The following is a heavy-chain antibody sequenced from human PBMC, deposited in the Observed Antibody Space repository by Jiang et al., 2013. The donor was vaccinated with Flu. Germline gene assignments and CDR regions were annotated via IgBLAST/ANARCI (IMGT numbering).Heavy chain of an antibody. CDR2: IDPSDSYT. CDR1: GYSFTSYW. J-gene: IGHJ4*02. D-gene: IGHD6-13*01. V-gene: IGHV5-10-1*01. Sequence: EVKKPGESLRISCKGSGYSFTSYWISWVRQMPGKGLEWMGRIDPSDSYTNYSPSLQGHITISGDKSISTAYLQWSSLKASDTAIYYCARHGGAYSSTWAFDYWGQGTLVTVSS. CDR3: ARHGGAYSSTWAFDY.